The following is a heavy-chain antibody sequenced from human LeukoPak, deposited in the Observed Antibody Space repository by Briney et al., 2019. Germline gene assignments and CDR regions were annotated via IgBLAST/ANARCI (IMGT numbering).Heavy chain of an antibody. Sequence: GASVKVSCKASGYTFTSYYMHWVRQAPGQGLEWMGIINPSGGSTSYAQKFQGRVTMTRDTSTSTVYMELSSLRSEDTAVYYCARDFPYDFWSGYQFDYWGQGTLVTVSS. V-gene: IGHV1-46*01. D-gene: IGHD3-3*01. J-gene: IGHJ4*02. CDR1: GYTFTSYY. CDR2: INPSGGST. CDR3: ARDFPYDFWSGYQFDY.